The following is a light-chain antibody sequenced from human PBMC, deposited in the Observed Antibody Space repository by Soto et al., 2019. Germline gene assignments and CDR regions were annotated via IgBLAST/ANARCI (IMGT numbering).Light chain of an antibody. CDR1: SSNIGSNT. CDR3: AAWDDSLNGVV. J-gene: IGLJ2*01. CDR2: SNN. Sequence: QAVVTQPPSASGTPGQRVTISCSGSSSNIGSNTVNWYQQLPGTGPKLLIYSNNQRPSGVPDRFSGSKSGTSASLAISGLQSEDEADYYCAAWDDSLNGVVFGGGTKLTVL. V-gene: IGLV1-44*01.